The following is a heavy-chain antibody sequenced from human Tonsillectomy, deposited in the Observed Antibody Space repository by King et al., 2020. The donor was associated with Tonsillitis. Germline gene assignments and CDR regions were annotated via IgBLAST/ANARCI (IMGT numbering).Heavy chain of an antibody. J-gene: IGHJ4*02. CDR1: VFNVCAWD. D-gene: IGHD2-8*02. CDR2: IYNDGGA. V-gene: IGHV3-66*01. CDR3: AGDCCTGSRADH. Sequence: VQLVESGGGLVQPGGSLRLSCAASVFNVCAWDMTCVRQDPGEGLEWLSVIYNDGGAYYTASVKGRFTISRDNFKNTGHREMNSLTVEDTAVYYCAGDCCTGSRADHWGQGVLVSVSS.